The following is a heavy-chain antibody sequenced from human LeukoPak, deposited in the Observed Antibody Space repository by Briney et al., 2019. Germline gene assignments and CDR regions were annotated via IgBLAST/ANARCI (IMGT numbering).Heavy chain of an antibody. D-gene: IGHD3-22*01. CDR3: ARERGWDYYDSSGYWP. V-gene: IGHV4-30-4*01. Sequence: NSSQTLSLTCTVSGGSISSGDYYWSWIRQPPGKGLEWIGYIYYSGSTYYDPSLKSRVTISVDTSKNQFSLKLSSVTAADTAVYYCARERGWDYYDSSGYWPWGQGTLVTVSS. CDR2: IYYSGST. J-gene: IGHJ5*02. CDR1: GGSISSGDYY.